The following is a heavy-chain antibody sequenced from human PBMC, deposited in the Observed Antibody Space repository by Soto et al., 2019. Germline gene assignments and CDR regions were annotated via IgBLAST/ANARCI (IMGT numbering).Heavy chain of an antibody. CDR2: IIPILGIA. J-gene: IGHJ6*02. D-gene: IGHD2-2*02. Sequence: GASVKVSCKASGGTFSSYTISWVRQAPGQGLEWMGRIIPILGIANYAQKFQGRVTITADKSTSTAYMELSSLRSEDTAVYYCARDNIVVVPAAISSDGMDVWGQGTTVTVSS. CDR3: ARDNIVVVPAAISSDGMDV. CDR1: GGTFSSYT. V-gene: IGHV1-69*04.